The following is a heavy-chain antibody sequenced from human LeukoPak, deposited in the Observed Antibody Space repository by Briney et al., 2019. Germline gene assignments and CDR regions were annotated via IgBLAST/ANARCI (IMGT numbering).Heavy chain of an antibody. CDR3: TTIAEAGHFDY. J-gene: IGHJ4*02. D-gene: IGHD6-13*01. Sequence: GGSLRLSCAASGFTFSNAWMSWVRQAPGKGLEWVGRIKSNTDGGTTDYAAPVKSRFTISRDDSKNTLNLQMNSLKTEDIAVYYCTTIAEAGHFDYWGQGTLVTVSS. CDR1: GFTFSNAW. CDR2: IKSNTDGGTT. V-gene: IGHV3-15*01.